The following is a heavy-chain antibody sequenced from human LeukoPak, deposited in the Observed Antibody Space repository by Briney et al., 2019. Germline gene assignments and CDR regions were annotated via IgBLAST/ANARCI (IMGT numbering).Heavy chain of an antibody. CDR3: ARLDSGSYYVYFDY. CDR1: GRSLSGYS. J-gene: IGHJ4*02. Sequence: SESLSLAGAVYGRSLSGYSCRWVRQPPGNWREWVGEINHSGSTNYNPSLKSRVTISVDTSKNQFSLKLSSVTAADTAVYYCARLDSGSYYVYFDYWGQGTLVTVS. D-gene: IGHD1-26*01. V-gene: IGHV4-34*01. CDR2: INHSGST.